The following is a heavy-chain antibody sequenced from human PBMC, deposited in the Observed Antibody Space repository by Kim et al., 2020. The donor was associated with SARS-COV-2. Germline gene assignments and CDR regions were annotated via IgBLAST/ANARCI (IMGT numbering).Heavy chain of an antibody. V-gene: IGHV3-7*01. CDR2: IKHDGSQK. Sequence: GGSLRLSCEASGFTFSTYWMSWVRQAPGKGLEWVANIKHDGSQKHYVDFVKGRFTISRDNAKNSLYLQMDSLRAEDTAMYYCVTDQVQTGGGWGYFDHWGQGTLVTVSS. CDR1: GFTFSTYW. J-gene: IGHJ4*02. D-gene: IGHD2-21*01. CDR3: VTDQVQTGGGWGYFDH.